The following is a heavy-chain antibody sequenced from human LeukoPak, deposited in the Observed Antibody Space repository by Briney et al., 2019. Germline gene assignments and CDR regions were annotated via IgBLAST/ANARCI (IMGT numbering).Heavy chain of an antibody. CDR2: ISYDGSNK. J-gene: IGHJ5*02. Sequence: PGGSLRLSCAASGFTFSSYAMHWVRQAPGKGLEWVAVISYDGSNKYYADSVKGRFTISRDNSKNTLYLQMNSLRAEDMAVYYCARDLSSVGVTSPWGQGTLVTVSS. CDR3: ARDLSSVGVTSP. V-gene: IGHV3-30-3*01. D-gene: IGHD1-26*01. CDR1: GFTFSSYA.